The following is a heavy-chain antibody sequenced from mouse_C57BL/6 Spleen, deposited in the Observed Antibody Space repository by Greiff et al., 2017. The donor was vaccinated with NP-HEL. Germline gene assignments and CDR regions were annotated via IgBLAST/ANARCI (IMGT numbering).Heavy chain of an antibody. J-gene: IGHJ2*01. Sequence: EVKLVESGGGLVKPGGSLKLSCAASGFTFSDYGMHWVRQAPEKGLEWVAYISSGSSTIYYADTVKGRFTISRDNAKNTLFLQMTSLRSEDTAMYYCARGKNHFDYWGQGTTLTVSS. V-gene: IGHV5-17*01. CDR2: ISSGSSTI. CDR1: GFTFSDYG. CDR3: ARGKNHFDY.